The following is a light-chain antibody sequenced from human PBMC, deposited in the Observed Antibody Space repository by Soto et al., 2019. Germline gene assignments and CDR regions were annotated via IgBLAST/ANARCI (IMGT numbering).Light chain of an antibody. Sequence: EIVLPQSPGTLSLSPVESATLSRRSSQSVSNTYLAWYQQKPGQTPRLLIYGAYTRATGVPPRFSGSRSGTEFTLTISSLQSEDFAVYYCQQYYNWPPYTFGQGTKVDIK. J-gene: IGKJ2*01. CDR1: QSVSNTY. V-gene: IGKV3-15*01. CDR2: GAY. CDR3: QQYYNWPPYT.